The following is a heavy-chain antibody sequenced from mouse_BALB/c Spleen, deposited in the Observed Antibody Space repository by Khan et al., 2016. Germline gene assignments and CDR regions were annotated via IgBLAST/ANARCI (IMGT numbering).Heavy chain of an antibody. V-gene: IGHV4-1*02. D-gene: IGHD1-1*01. CDR1: GFDFSRYW. J-gene: IGHJ3*01. CDR3: ARAGYYGYLAY. Sequence: EVQLVESGGGLVHPGGSLKLSCAASGFDFSRYWMSWVRQAPGKGLEWIGEINPDSYTINYTPSLKDKFIISRDNAKNTLYLQMSKVRSEDTARDYCARAGYYGYLAYWGQGTLVTVSA. CDR2: INPDSYTI.